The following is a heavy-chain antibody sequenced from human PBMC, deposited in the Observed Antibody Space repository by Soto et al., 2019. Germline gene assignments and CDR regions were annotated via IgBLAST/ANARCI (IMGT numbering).Heavy chain of an antibody. D-gene: IGHD6-19*01. CDR2: IKKQPDGGTT. Sequence: EVQLVESGGGLVKPGGSLRLSCAASGFTFSNAWMSWVRQAPGKGLEWVGLIKKQPDGGTTEYAAPLKGRFTISRDDSENTLYLQMSSLQTEDTAVYYCRTQWLDWGQGTLVTVSS. CDR1: GFTFSNAW. V-gene: IGHV3-15*01. J-gene: IGHJ4*02. CDR3: RTQWLD.